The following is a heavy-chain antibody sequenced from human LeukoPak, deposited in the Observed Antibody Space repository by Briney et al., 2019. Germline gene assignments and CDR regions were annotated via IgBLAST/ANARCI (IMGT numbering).Heavy chain of an antibody. CDR1: GFTFRSFG. D-gene: IGHD3-22*01. CDR2: FSGSGGST. J-gene: IGHJ4*02. CDR3: ARSSGYYQPFDY. Sequence: PGGSLRLSCEASGFTFRSFGMSWVRQAPGKGLEWVSGFSGSGGSTSYADSVKGRFTISRDNAKNSLYLQMNSLRAEDTAVYYCARSSGYYQPFDYWGQGTLVTVSS. V-gene: IGHV3-23*01.